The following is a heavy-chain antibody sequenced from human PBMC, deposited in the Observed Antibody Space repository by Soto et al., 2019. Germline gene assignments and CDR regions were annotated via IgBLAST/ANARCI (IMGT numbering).Heavy chain of an antibody. D-gene: IGHD2-21*02. J-gene: IGHJ4*02. CDR3: ARDGDRVYPVDY. V-gene: IGHV3-74*01. CDR2: ITNDGRST. CDR1: GFTFSRYW. Sequence: EVQLVESGGGLVQPGESLRLSCAASGFTFSRYWMHWVRQGPGKGLVWVARITNDGRSTGYEDSVKGRFTISRDNAKNTLYRQINSLRAEDTAVYYCARDGDRVYPVDYWGQGTLVTVSS.